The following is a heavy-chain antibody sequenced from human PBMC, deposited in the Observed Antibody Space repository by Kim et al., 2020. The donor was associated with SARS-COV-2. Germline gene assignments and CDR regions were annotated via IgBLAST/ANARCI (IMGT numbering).Heavy chain of an antibody. Sequence: ASVKVSCKASGYTFTSYGISWVRQAPGQGLEWMGWISAYNGNTNYAQKLQGRVTMTTDTSTSTAYMELRSLRSDDTAVYYCARDGAEWFGELFHWFDPWGQGTLVTVSS. CDR1: GYTFTSYG. CDR3: ARDGAEWFGELFHWFDP. V-gene: IGHV1-18*04. CDR2: ISAYNGNT. J-gene: IGHJ5*02. D-gene: IGHD3-10*01.